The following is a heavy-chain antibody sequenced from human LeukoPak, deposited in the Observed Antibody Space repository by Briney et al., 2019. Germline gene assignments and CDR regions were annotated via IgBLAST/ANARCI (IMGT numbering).Heavy chain of an antibody. CDR3: ASSGYDSEYYFDY. CDR2: INTNTGNP. CDR1: GYTFTSYA. D-gene: IGHD5-12*01. Sequence: ASAKVSCKASGYTFTSYAMNWVRQAPGQGLEWMGWINTNTGNPTYAQGFTGRFVFSLDTSVSTAYLQISSLKAEDTAVYYCASSGYDSEYYFDYWGQGTLVTVSS. J-gene: IGHJ4*02. V-gene: IGHV7-4-1*02.